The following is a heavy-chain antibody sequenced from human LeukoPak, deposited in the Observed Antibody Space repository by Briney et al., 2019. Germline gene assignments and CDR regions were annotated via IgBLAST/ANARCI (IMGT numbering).Heavy chain of an antibody. D-gene: IGHD1-26*01. CDR1: GFTFSSYG. J-gene: IGHJ4*02. V-gene: IGHV3-33*01. CDR2: IWYDGSNK. CDR3: ARASGVGPPYYFDY. Sequence: GGSLRLSCAASGFTFSSYGMHWVRQAPGKGLEWVAVIWYDGSNKYYADFVKGRFTISRDNSKNTLYLQMNSLRAEDTAVYYCARASGVGPPYYFDYWGQGTLVTVSS.